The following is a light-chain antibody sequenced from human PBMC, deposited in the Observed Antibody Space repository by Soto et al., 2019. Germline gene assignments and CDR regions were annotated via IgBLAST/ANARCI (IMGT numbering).Light chain of an antibody. CDR2: AAS. CDR1: QVINSN. Sequence: DIQLTQSPSFLSASLGDRVTITCRASQVINSNLAWYQQKSGKAPKLLIYAASNLQSGVPSRFSGSVSGTEFTLTISSLQPGDFATYYCQQLNTYPLSFGGGTRW. CDR3: QQLNTYPLS. J-gene: IGKJ4*01. V-gene: IGKV1-9*01.